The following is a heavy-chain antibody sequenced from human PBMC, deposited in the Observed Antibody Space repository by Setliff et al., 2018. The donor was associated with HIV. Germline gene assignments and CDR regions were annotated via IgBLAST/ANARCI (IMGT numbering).Heavy chain of an antibody. Sequence: SETLSLTCDVSGFSISSRYYWGWIRQSPGKGLEWIGNIYHTGSSYYNPSLNDRAAISLDTSKNQFSLKLNSVTAADTAVYYCARHSGSGWSTPNDYWGQGTLVTSPQ. CDR2: IYHTGSS. V-gene: IGHV4-38-2*01. CDR3: ARHSGSGWSTPNDY. D-gene: IGHD6-19*01. CDR1: GFSISSRYY. J-gene: IGHJ4*02.